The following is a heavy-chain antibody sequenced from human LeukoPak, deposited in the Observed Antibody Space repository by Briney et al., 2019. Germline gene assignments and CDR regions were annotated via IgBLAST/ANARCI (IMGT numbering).Heavy chain of an antibody. J-gene: IGHJ6*03. CDR3: ARERYSSGPRSMDV. D-gene: IGHD6-25*01. Sequence: ASVKVSCKASGYTFTGYYMHWVRQAPGQGLEWMGWISAYNGDTNYAQKFQGRVTMTTETSTNTAYMEVRSLRSDDTAIYCARERYSSGPRSMDVWGKGTTVTVS. CDR1: GYTFTGYY. V-gene: IGHV1-18*04. CDR2: ISAYNGDT.